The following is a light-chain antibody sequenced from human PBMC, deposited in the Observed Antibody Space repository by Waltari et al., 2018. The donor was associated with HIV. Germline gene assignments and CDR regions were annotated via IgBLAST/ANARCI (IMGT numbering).Light chain of an antibody. CDR1: QCIRNN. Sequence: DIQMTQSPSSLSASVGDRVTITCRASQCIRNNLGWFQQKPGKAPQRLIFGASSLHPGVPSRFSGSGSGTEFTLTISSLQPEDFATYYCLQHNNYPRTFGRGTKVEIK. CDR3: LQHNNYPRT. V-gene: IGKV1-17*01. CDR2: GAS. J-gene: IGKJ1*01.